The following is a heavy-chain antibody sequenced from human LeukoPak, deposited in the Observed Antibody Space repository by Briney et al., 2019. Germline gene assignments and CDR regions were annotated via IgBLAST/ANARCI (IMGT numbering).Heavy chain of an antibody. Sequence: GGSLRLSCAASGFTFSSYGMHWVRQAPGKGLEWVAVISYDGSNKYYADSVKGRFTISRDNSKYTVDLQMYSLRAEDTAVYYCAKEPNSYSSGWYFQHWGQGTLVTVSS. V-gene: IGHV3-30*18. J-gene: IGHJ1*01. CDR2: ISYDGSNK. D-gene: IGHD6-25*01. CDR3: AKEPNSYSSGWYFQH. CDR1: GFTFSSYG.